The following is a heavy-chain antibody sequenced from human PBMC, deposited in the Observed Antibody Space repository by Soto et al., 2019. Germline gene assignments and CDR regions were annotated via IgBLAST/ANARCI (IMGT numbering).Heavy chain of an antibody. J-gene: IGHJ4*02. CDR1: GYTFTRYA. CDR2: INAGTGYP. D-gene: IGHD3-22*01. V-gene: IGHV1-3*01. Sequence: QVQHVQSGAEVKEPGASVKVSCRTFGYTFTRYAIHWVRQAPGQRLEWMGCINAGTGYPTYSQKFQGRVTMTTDTSANTAYMELSSLRSEDTAVYYCARESYYDSIANYFDYWGQGTLVTVSS. CDR3: ARESYYDSIANYFDY.